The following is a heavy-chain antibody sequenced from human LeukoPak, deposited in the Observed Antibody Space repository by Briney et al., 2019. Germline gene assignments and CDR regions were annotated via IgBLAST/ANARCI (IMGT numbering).Heavy chain of an antibody. Sequence: GGSLRLSCAASGFTFSSYAVSWVRQAPGKGLEWVSAISGSGGSTYYADSVKGRFTISRDNSKNTLYLQMNSLRAEDTAVYYCAKSYGDYTTGMDVWGQGTTVTVSS. CDR1: GFTFSSYA. D-gene: IGHD4-17*01. CDR3: AKSYGDYTTGMDV. J-gene: IGHJ6*02. V-gene: IGHV3-23*01. CDR2: ISGSGGST.